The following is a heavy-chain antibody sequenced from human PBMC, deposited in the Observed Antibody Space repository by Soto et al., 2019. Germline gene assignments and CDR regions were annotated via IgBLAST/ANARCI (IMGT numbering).Heavy chain of an antibody. CDR1: GGTFSSYA. CDR2: IIPIFGTA. V-gene: IGHV1-69*06. D-gene: IGHD1-26*01. CDR3: ARVVHPGRLLRTPSHWYFDL. Sequence: SVKVSCKASGGTFSSYAISWVRQAPGQGLEWMGGIIPIFGTANYAQKFQGRVTITADKSTSTAYMELSSLRSEDTAVYYCARVVHPGRLLRTPSHWYFDLWGRGTLVTVSS. J-gene: IGHJ2*01.